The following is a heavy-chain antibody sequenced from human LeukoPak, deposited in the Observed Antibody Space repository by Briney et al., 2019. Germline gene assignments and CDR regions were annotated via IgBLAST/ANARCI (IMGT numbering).Heavy chain of an antibody. Sequence: PSGTLSLTCTVSGGSISSSNWWSWVRQPPGKGLEWIGEIYHSGSTNYNPSLKSRVTISVDKSKNQFSLKLSSVTAADTAVYYCARDRPNYYYYMDVWGKGTTVTVSS. CDR2: IYHSGST. J-gene: IGHJ6*03. CDR1: GGSISSSNW. CDR3: ARDRPNYYYYMDV. V-gene: IGHV4-4*02.